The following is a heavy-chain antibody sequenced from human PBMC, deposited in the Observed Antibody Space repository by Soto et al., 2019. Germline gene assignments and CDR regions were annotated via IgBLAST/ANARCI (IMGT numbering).Heavy chain of an antibody. V-gene: IGHV3-23*01. J-gene: IGHJ4*02. CDR3: STAPISL. CDR1: GFTFSSYA. Sequence: QPGGSLRLSCAASGFTFSSYAMSWVRQAPGKGLEWVSAISGSGGNTYYADSVKGRFTISRDDSKNTLYLQMNSLKTEDTAVYFCSTAPISLWGRGTLVTVSS. CDR2: ISGSGGNT.